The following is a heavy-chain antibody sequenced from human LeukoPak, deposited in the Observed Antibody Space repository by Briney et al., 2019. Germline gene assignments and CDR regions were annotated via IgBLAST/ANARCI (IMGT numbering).Heavy chain of an antibody. Sequence: ASVEVSCKASGYTFTSYGISWVRQAPGQGLEWMGWISAYNGNTNYAQKLQGRVTMTTDTSTSTAYMELRSLRSDDTAVYYCAREPWRVYYDSSGDRGAFDIWGQGTMVTVSS. J-gene: IGHJ3*02. CDR3: AREPWRVYYDSSGDRGAFDI. CDR2: ISAYNGNT. V-gene: IGHV1-18*01. D-gene: IGHD3-22*01. CDR1: GYTFTSYG.